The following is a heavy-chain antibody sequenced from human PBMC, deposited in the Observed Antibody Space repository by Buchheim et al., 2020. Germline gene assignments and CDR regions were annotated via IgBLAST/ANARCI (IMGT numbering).Heavy chain of an antibody. CDR1: GGSISSYY. Sequence: QVQLQESGPGLVKPSETLSLTCTVSGGSISSYYWSWIRQPPGKGLEWIGNVFRSGSTYYKPSLRSRVTISVDTSKNQFYLMLTSGTAADTALYYCARAGDLAFDYWGQGTL. CDR3: ARAGDLAFDY. J-gene: IGHJ4*02. D-gene: IGHD7-27*01. V-gene: IGHV4-59*01. CDR2: VFRSGST.